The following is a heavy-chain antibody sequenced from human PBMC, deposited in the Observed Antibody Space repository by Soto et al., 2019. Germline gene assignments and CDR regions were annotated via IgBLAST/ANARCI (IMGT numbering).Heavy chain of an antibody. J-gene: IGHJ5*02. CDR3: AREDIYGSGSYSWFDP. CDR1: GGSVSSGSYY. Sequence: PSETLSLTCTVSGGSVSSGSYYWSWIRQPAGKGLEWIGRIYTSGSTNYNPSLKSRVTMSVDTSKNQFSLKLSSVTAADTAVYYCAREDIYGSGSYSWFDPWGQGTLVTVSS. CDR2: IYTSGST. V-gene: IGHV4-61*02. D-gene: IGHD3-10*01.